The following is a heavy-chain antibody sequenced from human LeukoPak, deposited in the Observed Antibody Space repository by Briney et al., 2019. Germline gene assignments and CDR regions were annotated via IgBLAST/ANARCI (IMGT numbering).Heavy chain of an antibody. CDR2: INPNSGGT. Sequence: ASMKVSCKASGYTFTGYYMHWVRQAPGQGLEWMGWINPNSGGTNYAQKFQGRVTMTRDTSISTAYMELSRLRSDDTAVYYCARVDSSGWYEFDPWGQGTLVTVSS. CDR1: GYTFTGYY. CDR3: ARVDSSGWYEFDP. V-gene: IGHV1-2*02. D-gene: IGHD6-19*01. J-gene: IGHJ5*02.